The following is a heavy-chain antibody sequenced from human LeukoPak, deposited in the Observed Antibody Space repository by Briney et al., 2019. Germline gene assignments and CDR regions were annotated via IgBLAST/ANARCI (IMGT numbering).Heavy chain of an antibody. D-gene: IGHD2-21*02. CDR2: INHSGST. J-gene: IGHJ6*02. CDR1: GGSFSGYY. V-gene: IGHV4-34*01. CDR3: ARVDAIVVVTATYPARYYYGMDV. Sequence: SETLSLTCAVYGGSFSGYYWSWIRQPPGKGLEWIGEINHSGSTNYNPSLKSRVTISVDTSKNQFSLKLSSVTAADTAVYYCARVDAIVVVTATYPARYYYGMDVWGQGTTVTVSS.